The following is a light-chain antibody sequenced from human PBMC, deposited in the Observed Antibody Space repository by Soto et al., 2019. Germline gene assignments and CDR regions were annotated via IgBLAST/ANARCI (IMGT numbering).Light chain of an antibody. J-gene: IGKJ1*01. Sequence: EIVLTQSPGTLSLCPGERATLSCGASQSVSSYYLAWYQQKPGQAPRLLIYAASSRATGIPDRFSGGGSGTDFTLTISGLQSEDFAIYYCQQYSNWPPWTFGPGTKVDI. CDR3: QQYSNWPPWT. V-gene: IGKV3-20*01. CDR2: AAS. CDR1: QSVSSYY.